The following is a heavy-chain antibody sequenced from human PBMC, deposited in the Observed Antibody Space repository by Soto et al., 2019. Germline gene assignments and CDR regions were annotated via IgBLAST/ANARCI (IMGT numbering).Heavy chain of an antibody. CDR2: IYYSGST. J-gene: IGHJ6*02. CDR1: GGSVSSGSYY. Sequence: SETLSLTCTVSGGSVSSGSYYWSWIRQPPGKGLEWIGYIYYSGSTNYNPSLKSRVTISVDTSKNQFSLKLSSVTAADTAVYYCAGSVGWYVKGYYYYGMDVWGQGTTVTVSS. CDR3: AGSVGWYVKGYYYYGMDV. D-gene: IGHD6-19*01. V-gene: IGHV4-61*01.